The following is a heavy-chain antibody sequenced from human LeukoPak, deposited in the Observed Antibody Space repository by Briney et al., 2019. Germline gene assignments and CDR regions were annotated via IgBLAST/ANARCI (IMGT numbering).Heavy chain of an antibody. J-gene: IGHJ4*02. V-gene: IGHV4-39*07. D-gene: IGHD3-10*01. CDR1: GGSISSSSYY. CDR3: ARERFGDGRGDY. Sequence: SETLSLTCTVSGGSISSSSYYWGWIRRPPGKGLEWIGSIYYSGSTYYNPSLKSRVTISVDTSKNQFSLKLSSVTAADTAVYYCARERFGDGRGDYWGQGTLVTVSS. CDR2: IYYSGST.